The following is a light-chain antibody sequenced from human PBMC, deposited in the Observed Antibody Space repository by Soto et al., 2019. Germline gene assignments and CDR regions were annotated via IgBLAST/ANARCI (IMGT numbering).Light chain of an antibody. J-gene: IGLJ2*01. CDR2: DTV. V-gene: IGLV7-46*01. Sequence: QAVVTQEPSLTVSPGGTVTLTCGSSTGPVTSGNFPYWFQQKPGQAPRTLIYDTVNRHPWAPARFSGFILGGKAALTLSGAQPEDEADYYCLLSYDGARPLFGGGTKLTVL. CDR1: TGPVTSGNF. CDR3: LLSYDGARPL.